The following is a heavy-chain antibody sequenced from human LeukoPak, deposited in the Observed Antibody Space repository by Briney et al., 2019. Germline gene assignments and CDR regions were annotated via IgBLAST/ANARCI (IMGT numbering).Heavy chain of an antibody. CDR2: FDPEDGET. CDR3: ARDPPPQRAGTRPMDV. Sequence: ASVKVSCKVSGYTLTELSMHWVRQAPGKGLEWMGGFDPEDGETIYAQKFQGRVTMTEDTSTDTAYMELRSLRSDDTAVYYCARDPPPQRAGTRPMDVWGKGTTVTVSS. J-gene: IGHJ6*03. V-gene: IGHV1-24*01. CDR1: GYTLTELS. D-gene: IGHD6-19*01.